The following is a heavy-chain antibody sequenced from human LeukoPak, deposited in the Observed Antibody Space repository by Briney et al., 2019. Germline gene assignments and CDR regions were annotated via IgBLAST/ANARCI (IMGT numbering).Heavy chain of an antibody. D-gene: IGHD3-16*01. Sequence: PGGSLRLSCAASGFTFGSYTMSWVRQAPGKGLERVSGITATGSRTYYADSVKGRFTISRDSSKNTLYLQLNSLGVDDTAVYYCATSMGGGNVDYWGQGTLVTVSS. J-gene: IGHJ4*02. CDR3: ATSMGGGNVDY. V-gene: IGHV3-23*01. CDR1: GFTFGSYT. CDR2: ITATGSRT.